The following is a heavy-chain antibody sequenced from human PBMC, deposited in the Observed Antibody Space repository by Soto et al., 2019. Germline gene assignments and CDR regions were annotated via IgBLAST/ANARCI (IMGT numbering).Heavy chain of an antibody. Sequence: ASVKVSCKASGYTFTSCGIHWVRQAPGQRLEWMGWINAANGDTKYSQKFQGRVTITRDTSASTAYMELSSLRSEDTAVYYCVRRHVSATGIDWFDPWGQGTLVTVSS. CDR3: VRRHVSATGIDWFDP. V-gene: IGHV1-3*01. D-gene: IGHD6-13*01. CDR1: GYTFTSCG. J-gene: IGHJ5*02. CDR2: INAANGDT.